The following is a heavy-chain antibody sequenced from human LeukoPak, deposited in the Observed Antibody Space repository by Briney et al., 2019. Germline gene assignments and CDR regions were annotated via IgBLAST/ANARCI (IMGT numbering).Heavy chain of an antibody. D-gene: IGHD4-17*01. J-gene: IGHJ6*03. V-gene: IGHV1-69*06. CDR2: IIPVLGTP. CDR1: GGPFSNYA. Sequence: EASVKVSCKTSGGPFSNYAITWVRQAAGQGLEWMAGIIPVLGTPHYAQKFQGRVTITADKSTSTAYMEVRDLRVEDTAVYYCARGYGDRDSIYYYYMDVWGKGTTVTISS. CDR3: ARGYGDRDSIYYYYMDV.